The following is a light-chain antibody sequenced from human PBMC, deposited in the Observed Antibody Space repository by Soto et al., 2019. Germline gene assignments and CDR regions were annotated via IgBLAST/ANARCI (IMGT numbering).Light chain of an antibody. Sequence: QSVLTQSPSASASLGASVKLTCTLSRGHSTYTIAWHQQQPDKGPRYLMKLKSDGSHSKGDGIPDRFSGSSSGAERYLTISSLQSEDEADYYCQTCGTGIRVFGGGTKLTVL. CDR2: LKSDGSH. V-gene: IGLV4-69*01. J-gene: IGLJ3*02. CDR1: RGHSTYT. CDR3: QTCGTGIRV.